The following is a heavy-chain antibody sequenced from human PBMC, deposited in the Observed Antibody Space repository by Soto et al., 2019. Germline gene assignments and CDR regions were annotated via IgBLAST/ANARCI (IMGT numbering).Heavy chain of an antibody. V-gene: IGHV4-31*03. CDR2: IYYSGST. CDR3: ARDFMVRGVRWFDP. D-gene: IGHD3-10*01. Sequence: SETLSLTCTVSGGSISSGGYYWSWIRQHPGKGLEWIGYIYYSGSTYYNPSLKSRVTISVDTSKNQFSLKLSSVTAADTAVYYCARDFMVRGVRWFDPWGQGTLVTVSS. CDR1: GGSISSGGYY. J-gene: IGHJ5*02.